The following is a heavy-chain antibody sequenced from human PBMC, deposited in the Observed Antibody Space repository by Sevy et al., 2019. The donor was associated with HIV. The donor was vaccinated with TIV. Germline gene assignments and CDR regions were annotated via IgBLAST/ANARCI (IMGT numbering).Heavy chain of an antibody. J-gene: IGHJ5*02. V-gene: IGHV3-49*03. CDR2: IRSKAYGETT. CDR3: SRGHYYDSSDYYPRWFDP. Sequence: GGSVRLSCSGSGFIFGDYVMSWFRQAPGKGLEWVGFIRSKAYGETTEYAASVKGRFTISRDDSKSIAYLQMNSLKTEDTAVYYCSRGHYYDSSDYYPRWFDPWGQGTLVTVSS. CDR1: GFIFGDYV. D-gene: IGHD3-22*01.